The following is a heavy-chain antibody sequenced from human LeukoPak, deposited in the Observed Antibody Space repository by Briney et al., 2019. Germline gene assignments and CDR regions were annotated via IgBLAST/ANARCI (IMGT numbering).Heavy chain of an antibody. V-gene: IGHV3-48*03. D-gene: IGHD2-15*01. J-gene: IGHJ4*02. CDR3: ARGYCSGGSCYFDY. CDR1: GFTFSNYE. CDR2: ISSSCSTT. Sequence: PGGSLRLSCAACGFTFSNYEMNWVRQAPGKGLEWVSYISSSCSTTYYADSVKGRFTIYRDNAKNSLYLQMNSLRAEDTAVYYCARGYCSGGSCYFDYWGQGTLVTVSS.